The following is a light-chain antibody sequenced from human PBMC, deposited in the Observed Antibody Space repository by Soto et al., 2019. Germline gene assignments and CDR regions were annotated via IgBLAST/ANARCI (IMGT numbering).Light chain of an antibody. CDR2: KAS. V-gene: IGKV1-5*03. Sequence: DIQMTQSPSTLSASVGDRVTITCRASQSISSWLAWYQQKPGKAPKLLIYKASSLESGVPSRFSGSGSGTEFTLTISSLQPDDFASYYCQQYNSYITFGQGTRLEMK. CDR1: QSISSW. J-gene: IGKJ5*01. CDR3: QQYNSYIT.